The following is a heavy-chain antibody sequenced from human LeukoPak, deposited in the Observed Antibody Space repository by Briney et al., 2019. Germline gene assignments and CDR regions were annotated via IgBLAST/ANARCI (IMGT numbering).Heavy chain of an antibody. D-gene: IGHD3-22*01. V-gene: IGHV3-15*01. CDR3: TTVELSGNYDGYGYYYFDY. CDR1: GFTFNNAW. Sequence: GGSLRLSCAASGFTFNNAWMSSVSQAPGKGLEWVGRIKSKSNGGTTDYAAPVKGRFTISRDDSKDTLYLQMNSLKAEDTALYYCTTVELSGNYDGYGYYYFDYWGQGTLVTVSS. CDR2: IKSKSNGGTT. J-gene: IGHJ4*02.